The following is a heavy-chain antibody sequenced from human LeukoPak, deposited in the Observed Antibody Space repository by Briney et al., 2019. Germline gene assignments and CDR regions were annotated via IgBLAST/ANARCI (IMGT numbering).Heavy chain of an antibody. CDR2: ISSSSSYI. CDR3: AKDQVYYDSSGYQYYFGY. V-gene: IGHV3-21*01. D-gene: IGHD3-22*01. J-gene: IGHJ4*02. Sequence: GGSLRLSCAASGFTFSSYGMHWVRQAPGKGLEWVSSISSSSSYIYYADSVKGRFTISRDNSKNTLYLQMNSLRAEDTAVYYCAKDQVYYDSSGYQYYFGYWGQGTLVTVSS. CDR1: GFTFSSYG.